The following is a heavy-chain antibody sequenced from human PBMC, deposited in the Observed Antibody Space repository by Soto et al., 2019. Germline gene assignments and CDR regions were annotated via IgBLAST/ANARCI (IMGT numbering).Heavy chain of an antibody. CDR1: GGSIISSNFY. V-gene: IGHV4-39*01. Sequence: SETLSLTCAVSGGSIISSNFYWGLFRQPPGKGLVWIGSIRYGGSAYYSPSLESRVTISVDTSKNQFSLSVRSVSAADTAVYYCAKDASCYSCGAWGQGALVTVSS. CDR2: IRYGGSA. CDR3: AKDASCYSCGA. J-gene: IGHJ4*02. D-gene: IGHD2-15*01.